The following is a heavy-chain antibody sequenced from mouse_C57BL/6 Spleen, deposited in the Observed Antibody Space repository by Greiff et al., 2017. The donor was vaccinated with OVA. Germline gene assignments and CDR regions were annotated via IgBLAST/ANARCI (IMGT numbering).Heavy chain of an antibody. CDR3: ARDYGSSYVNWYFDV. CDR2: ISSGSSTI. V-gene: IGHV5-17*01. Sequence: EVKLVESGGGLVKPGGSLKLSCAASGFTFSDYGMHWVRQAPEKGLEWVAYISSGSSTIYYADTVKGRFTISRDNAKNTLFLQMTSLRSEDTAMYYCARDYGSSYVNWYFDVWGTGTTVTVSS. J-gene: IGHJ1*03. D-gene: IGHD1-1*01. CDR1: GFTFSDYG.